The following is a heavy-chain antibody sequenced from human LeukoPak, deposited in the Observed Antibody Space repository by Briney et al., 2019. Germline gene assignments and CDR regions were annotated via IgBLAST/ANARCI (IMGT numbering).Heavy chain of an antibody. J-gene: IGHJ3*02. Sequence: QPGGSLRLSCAASGFTFSSYWMSWVRQAPGKGLEWVANIKQDGSEKYYVDSVKGRFTISRGNAKNSLYLQMNSLRAEDTAVYYCAREVRGSYGPQAFDIWGQGTMVTVSS. CDR2: IKQDGSEK. CDR3: AREVRGSYGPQAFDI. CDR1: GFTFSSYW. D-gene: IGHD5-18*01. V-gene: IGHV3-7*01.